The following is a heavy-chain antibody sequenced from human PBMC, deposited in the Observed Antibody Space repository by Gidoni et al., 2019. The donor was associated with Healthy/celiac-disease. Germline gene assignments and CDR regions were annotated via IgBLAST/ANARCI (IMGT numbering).Heavy chain of an antibody. CDR2: INHSGST. CDR1: GGSFSGYY. D-gene: IGHD6-6*01. V-gene: IGHV4-34*01. CDR3: ARGLAARTYGMDV. Sequence: QVQLQQWGAGLLKPSETLSLTCAVYGGSFSGYYWSWIRQPPGKGLEWIGEINHSGSTNYNPSLKSRVTISVDTSKNQFSLKLSSVTAADTAVYYCARGLAARTYGMDVWGQGTTVTVSS. J-gene: IGHJ6*02.